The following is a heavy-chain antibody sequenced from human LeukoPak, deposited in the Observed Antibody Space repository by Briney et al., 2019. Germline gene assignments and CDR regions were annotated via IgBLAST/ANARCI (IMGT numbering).Heavy chain of an antibody. Sequence: PGGSLRLSCAASGFTFSSYSMNWVRQAPGKGLEWVSYISSTSSTIYYADSVKGRFTISRDNAKNSLYLQMSSLRDDDTALCYCARANGMDVWGQGTTVTVSS. J-gene: IGHJ6*02. CDR3: ARANGMDV. V-gene: IGHV3-48*02. CDR1: GFTFSSYS. CDR2: ISSTSSTI.